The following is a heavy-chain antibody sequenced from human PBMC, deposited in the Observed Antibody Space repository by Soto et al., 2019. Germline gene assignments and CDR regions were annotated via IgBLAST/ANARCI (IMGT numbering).Heavy chain of an antibody. Sequence: ASVKVSCKASGYTFTSYDINWVRHATGQGLEWMGWMNPNSGNTGYAQKFQGRVTMTRNTSISTAYMELSSLRSEDTAVYYCARGRGLTFGGVIADNWFDPWGQGTLVTVSS. CDR2: MNPNSGNT. CDR3: ARGRGLTFGGVIADNWFDP. CDR1: GYTFTSYD. V-gene: IGHV1-8*01. J-gene: IGHJ5*02. D-gene: IGHD3-16*02.